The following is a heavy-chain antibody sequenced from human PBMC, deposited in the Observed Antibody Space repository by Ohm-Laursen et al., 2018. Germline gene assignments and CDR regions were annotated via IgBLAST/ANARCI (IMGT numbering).Heavy chain of an antibody. Sequence: SDTLSLTCTVSGGSISSYYWSWIRQPPGKGLEWIGYIYYSGSTNYNPSLKSRVTISVDTSKNQFSLKLSSVTAADTAVYYCARKPGYCSGGSCYSPYYYGMDVWGQGTTVTVSS. CDR1: GGSISSYY. V-gene: IGHV4-59*07. D-gene: IGHD2-15*01. CDR2: IYYSGST. J-gene: IGHJ6*02. CDR3: ARKPGYCSGGSCYSPYYYGMDV.